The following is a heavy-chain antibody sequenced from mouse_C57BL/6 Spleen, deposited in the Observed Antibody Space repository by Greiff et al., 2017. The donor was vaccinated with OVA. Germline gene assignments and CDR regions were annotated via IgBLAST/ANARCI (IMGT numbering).Heavy chain of an antibody. CDR1: GYTFTDYY. CDR3: ARGMVGDY. D-gene: IGHD2-3*01. V-gene: IGHV1-26*01. CDR2: INPNNGGT. Sequence: VQLQQSGPELVKPGASVKISCKASGYTFTDYYMNWVKQSHGKSLEWIGDINPNNGGTSYNQKFKGKATLTVDKSSSTAYMELRSLTSEDSAVYYCARGMVGDYWGQGTTLTVSS. J-gene: IGHJ2*01.